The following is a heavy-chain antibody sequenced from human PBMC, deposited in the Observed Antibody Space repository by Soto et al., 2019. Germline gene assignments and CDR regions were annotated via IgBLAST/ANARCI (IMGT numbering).Heavy chain of an antibody. CDR2: IWYDGSNK. CDR3: ARDHSGYYLDY. D-gene: IGHD5-12*01. J-gene: IGHJ4*02. CDR1: GFTFRNYG. Sequence: QVQLVESGGGVVQPGRSLRLSCAASGFTFRNYGLHWVRQTPGKGLEWVAVIWYDGSNKYYGDSVKGRFPISRDDSRNTLYLQMNSLRAEDTAVYYCARDHSGYYLDYWGQGTLVTVSS. V-gene: IGHV3-33*01.